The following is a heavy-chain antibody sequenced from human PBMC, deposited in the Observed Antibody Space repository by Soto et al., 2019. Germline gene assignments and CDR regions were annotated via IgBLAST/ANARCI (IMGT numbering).Heavy chain of an antibody. CDR3: PRDTPPTDY. J-gene: IGHJ4*02. CDR1: GYTFTSYH. Sequence: QVQLVQSGAEVKKPGASVKVSCKTSGYTFTSYHISWVRQAPGQGLEWMGWISAYNTNTNYAQKCQGRVTMTTDTLTSTAYMELRSLRSDDTAVYDCPRDTPPTDYWGQGTLVTVSS. V-gene: IGHV1-18*01. CDR2: ISAYNTNT.